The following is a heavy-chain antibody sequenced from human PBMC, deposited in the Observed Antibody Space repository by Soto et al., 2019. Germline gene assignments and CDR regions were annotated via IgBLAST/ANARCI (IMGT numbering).Heavy chain of an antibody. CDR3: ARWPQPRYTADPYAVDV. CDR2: IVPSLDTT. CDR1: GGTFSSSG. J-gene: IGHJ6*02. Sequence: QVHLVQSGTEVKKPGSSVKVSCKASGGTFSSSGFSWVRQAPGQGLEWMGMIVPSLDTTNYAQKSQARVTITADEVTSTAYMELRRLRSEYTAVYYCARWPQPRYTADPYAVDVWGQGTRVIGSS. D-gene: IGHD3-16*02. V-gene: IGHV1-69*11.